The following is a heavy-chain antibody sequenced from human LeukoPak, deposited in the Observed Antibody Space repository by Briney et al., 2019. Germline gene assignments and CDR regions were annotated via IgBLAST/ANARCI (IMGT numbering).Heavy chain of an antibody. CDR3: ARAPITSPFYFDY. D-gene: IGHD2-2*01. Sequence: GGSLRLSCTASGFALNEHGMSWVRQVPGKGLEWVSGINWSGGSTVYADPLRGRFTISRDNAKTSLYLQMDSLRAEDTALYYCARAPITSPFYFDYWGQGTLVTVSS. CDR1: GFALNEHG. CDR2: INWSGGST. J-gene: IGHJ4*02. V-gene: IGHV3-20*04.